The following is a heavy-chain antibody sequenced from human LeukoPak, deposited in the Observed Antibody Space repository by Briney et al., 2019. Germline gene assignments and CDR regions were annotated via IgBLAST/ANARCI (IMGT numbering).Heavy chain of an antibody. CDR1: GFTFSSYA. Sequence: GASLRLSCAASGFTFSSYAMSWVRQAPGKGLEWVSAISGSGGSTYYADSVKGRFTISRDNSKNTLYLQMNSLRAEDTAVYYCARGRGSNWGPFDYWGQGTLVTVSS. J-gene: IGHJ4*02. V-gene: IGHV3-23*01. D-gene: IGHD7-27*01. CDR2: ISGSGGST. CDR3: ARGRGSNWGPFDY.